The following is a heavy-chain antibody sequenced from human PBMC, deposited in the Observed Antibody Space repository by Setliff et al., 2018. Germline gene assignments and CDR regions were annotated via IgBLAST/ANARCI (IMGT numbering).Heavy chain of an antibody. Sequence: PSETLSLTCTVSGGSISPYFWSWIRQPPGKGLEWIGYIYHNGNTNFNPSPKTRVTMSVDPSKNQFALNLGSVTAADTAVYYCVRDRTAYSYGLDVWAQGTTVTVSS. D-gene: IGHD5-18*01. J-gene: IGHJ6*02. CDR3: VRDRTAYSYGLDV. CDR2: IYHNGNT. CDR1: GGSISPYF. V-gene: IGHV4-59*01.